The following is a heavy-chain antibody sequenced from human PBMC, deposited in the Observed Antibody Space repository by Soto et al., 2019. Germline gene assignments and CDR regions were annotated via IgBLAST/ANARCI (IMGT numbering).Heavy chain of an antibody. D-gene: IGHD4-17*01. J-gene: IGHJ5*01. CDR1: GFIADDYA. V-gene: IGHV3-9*02. CDR2: ISSNSETT. CDR3: ARDMKWEGMTTSRYFAS. Sequence: EMQLVESGGGLVQPGRSLRLSCVGSGFIADDYAMHWVRQPPGKGLEWVSGISSNSETTNYADSVKGRFTISRDNAKNSRFLKMHSLSHNDTDMYYWARDMKWEGMTTSRYFASGGHGTLVTVTS.